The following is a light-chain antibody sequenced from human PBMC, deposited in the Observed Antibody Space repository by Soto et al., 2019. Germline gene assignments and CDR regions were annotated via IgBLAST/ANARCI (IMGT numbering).Light chain of an antibody. Sequence: EIVLTQSPATLSLSPGERATLSCRASQSVSSDLAWYQQKPGQAPRLLIYDASNRATGIPARFSGSGSGTDFTLTISGLEPEDFAVYYCQQRAKWPSTFGPGTKVDIK. CDR1: QSVSSD. CDR3: QQRAKWPST. V-gene: IGKV3-11*01. CDR2: DAS. J-gene: IGKJ2*02.